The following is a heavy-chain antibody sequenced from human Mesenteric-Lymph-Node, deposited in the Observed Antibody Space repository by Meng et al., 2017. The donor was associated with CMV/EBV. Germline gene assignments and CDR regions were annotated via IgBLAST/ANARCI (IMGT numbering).Heavy chain of an antibody. D-gene: IGHD5-24*01. CDR3: ARDNGYTFAF. Sequence: SCKASGYTFSDFYMHWVRQARGQGIEWMGRINANSGGTDCAQKFKGRVAMTRDTSSSTAYMELSSLRSDDTALYYCARDNGYTFAFWGQGALVTVSS. J-gene: IGHJ4*02. CDR1: GYTFSDFY. CDR2: INANSGGT. V-gene: IGHV1-2*06.